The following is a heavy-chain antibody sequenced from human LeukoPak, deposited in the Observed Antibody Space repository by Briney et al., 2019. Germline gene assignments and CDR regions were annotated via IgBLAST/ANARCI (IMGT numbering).Heavy chain of an antibody. CDR1: GFTFSSYA. CDR3: AKDPSDILTGYYRS. D-gene: IGHD3-9*01. V-gene: IGHV3-23*01. Sequence: GGSLRLSCAASGFTFSSYAMSWVRQAPGKGLGWVSAISGSGGSTYYADSVKGRFTISRDNSKNTLYLQMNSLRAEDTAVYYCAKDPSDILTGYYRSWGQGTLVTVSS. J-gene: IGHJ4*02. CDR2: ISGSGGST.